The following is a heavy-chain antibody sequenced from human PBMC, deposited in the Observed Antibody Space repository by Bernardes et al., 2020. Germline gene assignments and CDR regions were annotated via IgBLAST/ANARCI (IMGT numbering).Heavy chain of an antibody. D-gene: IGHD4-17*01. CDR1: GDSTSNPTYY. CDR3: ARLNGDYLDS. V-gene: IGHV4-39*01. CDR2: VYHTGST. J-gene: IGHJ4*02. Sequence: LSLTCSVSGDSTSNPTYYWAWIRQPPGKGLEWIGIVYHTGSTHYSPSLKSRVTISVDTAKNQFSLKLDSVTVTDTAVYYCARLNGDYLDSWGPGSLVTVSS.